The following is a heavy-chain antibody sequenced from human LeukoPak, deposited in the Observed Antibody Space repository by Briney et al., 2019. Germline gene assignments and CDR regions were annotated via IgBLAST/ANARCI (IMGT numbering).Heavy chain of an antibody. CDR3: AREDRYGSGSFDY. J-gene: IGHJ4*02. CDR2: IYYSGST. V-gene: IGHV4-59*01. D-gene: IGHD3-10*01. Sequence: SETLSLTCTVSGGSISSYYWSWIRQPPGKGLEWIGYIYYSGSTNYNPSLKSRGTISVDTSKNQFSLKLSSVTAADTAVYYCAREDRYGSGSFDYWGQGTLVTVSS. CDR1: GGSISSYY.